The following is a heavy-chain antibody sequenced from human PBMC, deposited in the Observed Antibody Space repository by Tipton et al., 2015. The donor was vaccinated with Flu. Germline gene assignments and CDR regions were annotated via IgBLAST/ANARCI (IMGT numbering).Heavy chain of an antibody. J-gene: IGHJ6*03. CDR1: GGTFSSYA. CDR2: IIPIFGTA. V-gene: IGHV1-69*01. Sequence: QSGPEVKKPGSSVKVSCKASGGTFSSYAISWVRQAPGQGLEWMGGIIPIFGTANYAQKFQGRVTITADESTSTAYMELSSLRSEDTAVYYCARGYGSGRRVRGGYYYMDVWGKGTTVTVSS. D-gene: IGHD3-10*01. CDR3: ARGYGSGRRVRGGYYYMDV.